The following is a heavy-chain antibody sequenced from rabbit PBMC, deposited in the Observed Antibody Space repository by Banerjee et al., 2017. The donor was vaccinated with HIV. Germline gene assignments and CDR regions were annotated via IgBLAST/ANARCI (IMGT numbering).Heavy chain of an antibody. Sequence: QEQLEESGGDLVKPGRSLTLTCTASGFSVSDKYVMCWVRQAPGKGLEWIGCINRSRGNAAYASWAKGRFTIAKASSTTVTLQMTSLTAADTATFFCARDLAGAIGWHFNLLGPGTLLTVS. J-gene: IGHJ4*01. CDR2: INRSRGNA. V-gene: IGHV1S45*01. CDR1: GFSVSDKYV. CDR3: ARDLAGAIGWHFNL. D-gene: IGHD4-1*01.